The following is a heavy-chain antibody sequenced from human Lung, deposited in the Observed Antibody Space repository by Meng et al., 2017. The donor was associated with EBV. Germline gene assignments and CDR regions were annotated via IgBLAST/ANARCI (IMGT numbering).Heavy chain of an antibody. D-gene: IGHD2-2*01. CDR3: ARGGTSSAPFDY. J-gene: IGHJ4*02. V-gene: IGHV4-34*01. CDR1: GRSFSSSY. Sequence: QGQLHQGGAGLLKPSETLSLTCGVSGRSFSSSYWSWIRQPPGKGLEWIGQINYSGITNYNPSLKSRVTISVDTSKNQFSLSLNSVTAADTAVYYCARGGTSSAPFDYWGQGTLVTVSS. CDR2: INYSGIT.